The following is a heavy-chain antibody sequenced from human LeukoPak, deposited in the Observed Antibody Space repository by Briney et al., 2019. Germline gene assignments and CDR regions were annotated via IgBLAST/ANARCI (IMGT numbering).Heavy chain of an antibody. Sequence: RGSLRLSCAASGFTFSTFVMSWVRQAPGKGLEWVSGINDSGGRTHYADSVKGRFAISRDNSKNMLYLQLTSLRVDDTAIYYCAKGLRSSNFYYGMDVWGLGTTVTVSS. D-gene: IGHD6-13*01. V-gene: IGHV3-23*01. CDR3: AKGLRSSNFYYGMDV. CDR1: GFTFSTFV. J-gene: IGHJ6*02. CDR2: INDSGGRT.